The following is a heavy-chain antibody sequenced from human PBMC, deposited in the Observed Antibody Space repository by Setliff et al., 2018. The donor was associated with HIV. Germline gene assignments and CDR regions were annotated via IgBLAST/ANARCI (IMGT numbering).Heavy chain of an antibody. CDR1: GGSISSTSYY. Sequence: PSETLSLTCTVSGGSISSTSYYWGWIRQPPGTGLEWIGSISSSGNTYYDPSLKSRVTISLDTSKNQFFLKLSSVTAPDTAIYYCARQTWEYYDTLTGYYRSPKNFDSWGQGTLVTVSS. CDR3: ARQTWEYYDTLTGYYRSPKNFDS. V-gene: IGHV4-39*01. CDR2: ISSSGNT. D-gene: IGHD3-9*01. J-gene: IGHJ4*02.